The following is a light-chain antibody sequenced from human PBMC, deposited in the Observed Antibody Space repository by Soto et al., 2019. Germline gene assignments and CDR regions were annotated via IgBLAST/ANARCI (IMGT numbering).Light chain of an antibody. V-gene: IGLV1-44*01. J-gene: IGLJ2*01. CDR2: SNN. Sequence: QSVLTQPPSASGTPGQRVTISCSGSSSNIGSNTVNWYQQLPGTAPKLLIYSNNQRPSWVPDRFSGSKSGTSASLAISGLQSEDEADYYCAAWYDSLNGVVFGGGTKVTVL. CDR1: SSNIGSNT. CDR3: AAWYDSLNGVV.